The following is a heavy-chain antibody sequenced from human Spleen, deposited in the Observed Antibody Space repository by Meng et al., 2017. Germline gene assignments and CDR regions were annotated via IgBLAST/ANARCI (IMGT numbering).Heavy chain of an antibody. D-gene: IGHD1-26*01. Sequence: VPLQRWGAGVLKPSETLSPTCAVSGGSVGDYYWSWVRQSPGKGLEWIGEVNLSGTANNSPSLKSRVTIAADTSKNQFSLKLSSVTAADTAVYYCARDGVVGAVNWFDPWGQGTLVTVSS. CDR1: GGSVGDYY. CDR3: ARDGVVGAVNWFDP. CDR2: VNLSGTA. J-gene: IGHJ5*02. V-gene: IGHV4-34*01.